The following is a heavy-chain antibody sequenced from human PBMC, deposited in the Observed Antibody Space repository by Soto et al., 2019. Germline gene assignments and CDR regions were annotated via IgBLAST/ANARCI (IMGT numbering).Heavy chain of an antibody. CDR3: ARSREITMIVVGTFDY. Sequence: SETLSLTCAVYGGSFRGYYWSWIRQPPGKGLEWIGEINHSGSTNYNPSLKSRVTISVHTSKNQFSLKLSSVTAADTAVYYCARSREITMIVVGTFDYWGQGTLVTVSS. J-gene: IGHJ4*02. V-gene: IGHV4-34*01. CDR1: GGSFRGYY. CDR2: INHSGST. D-gene: IGHD3-22*01.